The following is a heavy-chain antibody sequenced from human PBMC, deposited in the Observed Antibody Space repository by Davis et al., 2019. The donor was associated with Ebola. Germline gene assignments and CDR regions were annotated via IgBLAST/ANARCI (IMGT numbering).Heavy chain of an antibody. D-gene: IGHD5-18*01. Sequence: ASVKVSCKASGYTFTGYYMHWVRQAPGQGLEWMGWINPNSGGTNYAQKFQGRVTMTRDTSISTAYMELSRLRSDDTAVYYCAREKVGAVDTAMVDGYYYGMDVWGQGTTVTVSS. V-gene: IGHV1-2*02. J-gene: IGHJ6*02. CDR1: GYTFTGYY. CDR2: INPNSGGT. CDR3: AREKVGAVDTAMVDGYYYGMDV.